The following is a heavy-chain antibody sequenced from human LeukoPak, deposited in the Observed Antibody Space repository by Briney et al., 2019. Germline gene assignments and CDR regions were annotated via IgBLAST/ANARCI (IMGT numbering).Heavy chain of an antibody. J-gene: IGHJ2*01. V-gene: IGHV3-21*01. CDR3: AREPYYPLYFDL. Sequence: GGSLRLSCAASGFTFSSYSMNWVRQAPGKGLEWVSSISTSSSYIHYADSVKGRFTISRDNAKNSLYLQVSSLRAEDTAVYYCAREPYYPLYFDLWGRGTLVTVSS. CDR1: GFTFSSYS. CDR2: ISTSSSYI. D-gene: IGHD2-21*01.